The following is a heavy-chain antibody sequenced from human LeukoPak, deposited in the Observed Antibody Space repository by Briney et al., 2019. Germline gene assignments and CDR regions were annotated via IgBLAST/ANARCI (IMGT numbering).Heavy chain of an antibody. V-gene: IGHV4-59*01. J-gene: IGHJ2*01. CDR3: ARETYSYTLGGYSFDL. D-gene: IGHD3-16*01. CDR2: IYYSGTT. Sequence: PSETLSLTCTVPGGSIGSYFWSWIRQPLGKRLEWMGYIYYSGTTNYNPSLKSRVTMSMDRSKNQFSLKLTSVTAADTAVYYCARETYSYTLGGYSFDLWGRGTLVTVSS. CDR1: GGSIGSYF.